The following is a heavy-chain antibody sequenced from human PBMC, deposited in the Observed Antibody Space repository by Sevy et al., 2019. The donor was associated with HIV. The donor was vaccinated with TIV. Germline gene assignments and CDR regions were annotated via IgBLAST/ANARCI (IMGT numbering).Heavy chain of an antibody. J-gene: IGHJ3*02. D-gene: IGHD7-27*01. CDR3: TTQLGTGGDAFDI. Sequence: GGSLRLSCAASGFTFSNAWMTWVRQAPGKGLEWVGRIKSKTDGGTTDYAAPVKGRLIVSRDDSKNALFLQMNSLKTEDTAIYYCTTQLGTGGDAFDIWGQGTMVTVS. CDR1: GFTFSNAW. CDR2: IKSKTDGGTT. V-gene: IGHV3-15*01.